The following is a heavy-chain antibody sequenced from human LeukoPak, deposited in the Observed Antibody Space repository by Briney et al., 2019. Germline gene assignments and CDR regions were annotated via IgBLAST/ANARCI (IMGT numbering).Heavy chain of an antibody. Sequence: PSETLSLTCTVSGGSISSGSYYWSWIRQPAGKGLEWIGRIYTSGSTNYNPSLKSRVTISIDTSRIRFSLRLSSVTAADTARYYCASERGCSGYTFDYWGQGNMVTVSS. CDR2: IYTSGST. CDR1: GGSISSGSYY. D-gene: IGHD5-12*01. V-gene: IGHV4-61*02. J-gene: IGHJ4*02. CDR3: ASERGCSGYTFDY.